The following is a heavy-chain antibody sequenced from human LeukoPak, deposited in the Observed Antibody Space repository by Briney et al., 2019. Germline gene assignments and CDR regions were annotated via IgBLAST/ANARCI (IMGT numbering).Heavy chain of an antibody. D-gene: IGHD5-24*01. Sequence: SETLSLTCTVSGGSITRYFWYWIRQPPGKELEWIGYISSGGSTNYNPSLKSRVAISIDTSKNQVSLKLPSATAADRCVYFRERGDNYKSTLFYYWGQGTLVTVSS. J-gene: IGHJ4*02. CDR1: GGSITRYF. CDR3: ERGDNYKSTLFYY. V-gene: IGHV4-59*01. CDR2: ISSGGST.